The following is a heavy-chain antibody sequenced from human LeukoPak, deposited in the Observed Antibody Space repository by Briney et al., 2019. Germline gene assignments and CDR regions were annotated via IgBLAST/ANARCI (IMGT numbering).Heavy chain of an antibody. CDR1: GYTFTRYY. CDR3: ARVGSGSYWDYFDY. V-gene: IGHV1-2*04. CDR2: INPKSGGT. Sequence: ASVKVSCKASGYTFTRYYMHWVRQAPGQGLEWMGWINPKSGGTNYAQKFQGWVTMTRDTSISTAYMELSRLRSDDTAVYYCARVGSGSYWDYFDYWGQGTLVTGAS. J-gene: IGHJ4*02. D-gene: IGHD3-10*01.